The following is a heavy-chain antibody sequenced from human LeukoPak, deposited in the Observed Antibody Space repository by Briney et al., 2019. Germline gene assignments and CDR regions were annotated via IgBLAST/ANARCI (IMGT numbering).Heavy chain of an antibody. CDR1: GFTFSSYA. D-gene: IGHD4-17*01. J-gene: IGHJ4*02. CDR3: AKGRGTAVTIAANY. Sequence: GSLRLSCAASGFTFSSYAMSWVRQAPGKGLEWVSSISGSGDNTYYADSVKDRFSISRDNSKTTVSLQMNSLRAEDTAVYYCAKGRGTAVTIAANYWGQGTMVTVSS. V-gene: IGHV3-23*01. CDR2: ISGSGDNT.